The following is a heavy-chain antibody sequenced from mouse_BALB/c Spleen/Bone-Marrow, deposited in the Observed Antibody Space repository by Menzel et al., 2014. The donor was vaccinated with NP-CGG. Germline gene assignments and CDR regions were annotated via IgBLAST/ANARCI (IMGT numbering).Heavy chain of an antibody. J-gene: IGHJ3*01. V-gene: IGHV5-4*02. CDR3: ANYYGSTRFAY. CDR1: GFTFSDYY. CDR2: ISDGGNYT. Sequence: EVHLVESGGGLVKPGGSLKLSCAASGFTFSDYYMYWVRQTPEKRLEWVATISDGGNYTYYPDSVKGRFTISRDNAKNNLYLQMSSLKSEDTAMYYCANYYGSTRFAYWGQGTLVTVSA. D-gene: IGHD1-1*01.